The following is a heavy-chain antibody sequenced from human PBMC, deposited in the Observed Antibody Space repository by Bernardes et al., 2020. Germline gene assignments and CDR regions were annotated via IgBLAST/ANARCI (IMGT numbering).Heavy chain of an antibody. J-gene: IGHJ4*02. V-gene: IGHV3-74*01. CDR3: ARGTGTDY. Sequence: GGSLRLSCAASGFTFSSYWMHWVRQAPGKGLVWVSRIKSDGSSPNYADSVKGRFTISRDNAKNTLFLQMNSLRAEDTAVYYCARGTGTDYWGQGTLVTVSS. CDR1: GFTFSSYW. D-gene: IGHD2-8*02. CDR2: IKSDGSSP.